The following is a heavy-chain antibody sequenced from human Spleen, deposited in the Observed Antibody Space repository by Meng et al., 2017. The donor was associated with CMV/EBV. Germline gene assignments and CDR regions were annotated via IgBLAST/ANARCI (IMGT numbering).Heavy chain of an antibody. Sequence: CTVSGGSISSCGYYWSCIRQRPGRGLEWIGYIYYSGSTHYNPSLKSRVTISVDTSKNQFSLKLSSVTAADTAVYYCARDVGAAMVAYWGQGTLVTVSS. V-gene: IGHV4-31*03. D-gene: IGHD5-18*01. CDR3: ARDVGAAMVAY. CDR1: GGSISSCGYY. CDR2: IYYSGST. J-gene: IGHJ4*02.